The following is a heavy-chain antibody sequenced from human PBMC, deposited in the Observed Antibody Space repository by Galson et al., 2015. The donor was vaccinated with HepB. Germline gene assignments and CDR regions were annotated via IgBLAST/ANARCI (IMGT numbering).Heavy chain of an antibody. D-gene: IGHD4-11*01. J-gene: IGHJ4*02. CDR2: IWHDGTNE. CDR1: GFTFSSYG. CDR3: VRDFLAHSAVTILFDY. V-gene: IGHV3-33*01. Sequence: SLRLSCAASGFTFSSYGTHWVRQAPGKGLEWVAFIWHDGTNEYYEESVKGRFSISRDNSKNTLYLQMNSLRADDTAVYYCVRDFLAHSAVTILFDYWGQGTLVTVSS.